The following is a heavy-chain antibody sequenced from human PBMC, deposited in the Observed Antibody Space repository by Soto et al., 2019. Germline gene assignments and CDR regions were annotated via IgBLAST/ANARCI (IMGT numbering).Heavy chain of an antibody. V-gene: IGHV1-24*01. CDR1: GYTLTELS. CDR3: ARARSGTYYNPAWFDP. D-gene: IGHD3-10*01. J-gene: IGHJ5*02. Sequence: GASVKVSCKVSGYTLTELSMHWVRQAPGKGLEWMGGFDPEDGETIYAQKFQGRVTMTEDTSTDTAYMELNSVSAADTAVYYCARARSGTYYNPAWFDPWGQGALVTVSS. CDR2: FDPEDGET.